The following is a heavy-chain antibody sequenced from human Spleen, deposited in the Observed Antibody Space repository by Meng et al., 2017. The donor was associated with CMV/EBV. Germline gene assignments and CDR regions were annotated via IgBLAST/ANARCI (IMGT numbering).Heavy chain of an antibody. Sequence: GESLKISCAASGFTFSSFSMNWVRQAPGKGLEWVSSITSSSSYIYYADSVKGRFTMSRDNAKNSLYLQMNILRAEDTAVYYCARAVQYYDFWSGYWLGSYFDYWGQGTLVTVSS. CDR3: ARAVQYYDFWSGYWLGSYFDY. J-gene: IGHJ4*02. D-gene: IGHD3-3*01. CDR2: ITSSSSYI. CDR1: GFTFSSFS. V-gene: IGHV3-21*01.